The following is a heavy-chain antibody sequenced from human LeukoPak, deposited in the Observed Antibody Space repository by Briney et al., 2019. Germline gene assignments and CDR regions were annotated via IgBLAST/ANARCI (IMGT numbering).Heavy chain of an antibody. Sequence: GGSLRLSCAASGFGFSNAWMHWVRQAPGKGLEWVGQIKSEHDGGTADYAAPVKGRFTISRDESKNMVYLEMNSLKSEDTAVYFCATDYGEYFYSFDHWGQGTLVTVSS. D-gene: IGHD4-17*01. CDR3: ATDYGEYFYSFDH. V-gene: IGHV3-15*01. J-gene: IGHJ4*02. CDR1: GFGFSNAW. CDR2: IKSEHDGGTA.